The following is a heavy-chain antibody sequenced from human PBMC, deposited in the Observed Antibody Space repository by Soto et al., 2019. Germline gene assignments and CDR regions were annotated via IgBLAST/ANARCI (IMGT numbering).Heavy chain of an antibody. CDR1: GFTFSSYA. CDR2: ISYDGSNK. J-gene: IGHJ4*01. V-gene: IGHV3-30-3*01. Sequence: QVQLVESGGGVVQPGRYLRLSCAASGFTFSSYATHWVRQAPGKGLEWVAVISYDGSNKYYADSVKGRFTISRDNSKNTLYLQMSSLRAEDTAVYYCARGDCSGGSCYSDGAFDYWGHGTLVTVSS. D-gene: IGHD2-15*01. CDR3: ARGDCSGGSCYSDGAFDY.